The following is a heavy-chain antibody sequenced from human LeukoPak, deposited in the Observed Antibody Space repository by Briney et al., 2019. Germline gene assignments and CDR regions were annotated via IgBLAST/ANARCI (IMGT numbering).Heavy chain of an antibody. D-gene: IGHD1-26*01. Sequence: GASVKASCKASGYTFTSYGISWVRQAPGQGLEWMGWISAYNGNTNYAQKLQGRVTMTTDTSTSTAYMELRSLRSDDTAVYYCARGPARIVGATTHYYYGMDVWGQGTTVTVSS. CDR3: ARGPARIVGATTHYYYGMDV. V-gene: IGHV1-18*01. J-gene: IGHJ6*02. CDR2: ISAYNGNT. CDR1: GYTFTSYG.